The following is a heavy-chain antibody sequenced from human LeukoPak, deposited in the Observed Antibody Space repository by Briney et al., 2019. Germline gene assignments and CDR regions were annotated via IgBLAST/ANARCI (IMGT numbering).Heavy chain of an antibody. Sequence: GGSLRLSCAASGFTFSSYWMSGVRQAPGKGLEGVANIKQDGSEKYYVDSVKGRFTISRDNAKNSLYLQMNSLRAEDTAVYYCARDPVPAATRSYWYFDLWGRGTLVTVSS. CDR1: GFTFSSYW. V-gene: IGHV3-7*01. D-gene: IGHD2-2*01. CDR2: IKQDGSEK. CDR3: ARDPVPAATRSYWYFDL. J-gene: IGHJ2*01.